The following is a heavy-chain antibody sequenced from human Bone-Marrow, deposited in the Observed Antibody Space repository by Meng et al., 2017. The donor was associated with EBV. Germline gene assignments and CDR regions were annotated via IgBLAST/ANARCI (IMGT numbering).Heavy chain of an antibody. Sequence: QVQVVQSGAEVKTPGASVKVSCRASGFTFTNYYMHWVRQAPGQGLEWMGIINPSGSSTSYAQKFQGRVTMTRDSSTSTVYMELSSLRSEDTAVYYCARSEGGYEADWGQGTLVTVSS. D-gene: IGHD5-12*01. J-gene: IGHJ4*02. CDR1: GFTFTNYY. CDR2: INPSGSST. CDR3: ARSEGGYEAD. V-gene: IGHV1-46*01.